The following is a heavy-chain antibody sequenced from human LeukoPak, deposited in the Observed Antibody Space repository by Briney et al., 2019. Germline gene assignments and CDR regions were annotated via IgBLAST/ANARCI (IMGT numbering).Heavy chain of an antibody. CDR2: IYTSGST. J-gene: IGHJ6*03. V-gene: IGHV4-4*07. D-gene: IGHD2-21*01. CDR3: ARDGGDWQYYYYMDV. Sequence: SGTLSLTCTVSGGSISSYYWSWIRQPAGKGLEWIGRIYTSGSTNYNPSLKSRVTMSVDTSKNQFSLKLSSVTAADTAVYYCARDGGDWQYYYYMDVWGKGTTVTVSS. CDR1: GGSISSYY.